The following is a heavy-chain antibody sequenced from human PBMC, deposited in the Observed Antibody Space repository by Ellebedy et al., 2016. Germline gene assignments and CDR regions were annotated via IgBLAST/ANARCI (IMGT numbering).Heavy chain of an antibody. D-gene: IGHD3-10*01. CDR3: ARGALWFGEFTDPDHNWFDP. CDR1: GFTFSDYY. Sequence: GESLKISXAASGFTFSDYYMSWIRQAPGKGLEWVSYISSSGSTIYYADSVKGRFTISRDNAKNSLYLQMNSLRAEDTAVYYCARGALWFGEFTDPDHNWFDPWGQGTLVTVSS. V-gene: IGHV3-11*01. J-gene: IGHJ5*02. CDR2: ISSSGSTI.